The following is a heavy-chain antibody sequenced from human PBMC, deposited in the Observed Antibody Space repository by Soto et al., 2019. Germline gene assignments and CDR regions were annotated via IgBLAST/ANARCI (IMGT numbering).Heavy chain of an antibody. D-gene: IGHD3-10*01. CDR1: GGSLSSTHW. V-gene: IGHV4-4*02. Sequence: QVQLQESGPGLVKPSGILSLTCAVSGGSLSSTHWWSWVRQPPRKGLEWIGEIYHTGTTNYNPSLQSRVTISVDKSNNQFSLNLSSVTAADTAVYYCARDPYYYDSGDKGGFDPWGQGTLVTVSS. CDR2: IYHTGTT. J-gene: IGHJ5*02. CDR3: ARDPYYYDSGDKGGFDP.